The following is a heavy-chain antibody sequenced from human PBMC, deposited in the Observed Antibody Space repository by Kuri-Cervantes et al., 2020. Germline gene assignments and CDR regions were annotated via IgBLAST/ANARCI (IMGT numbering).Heavy chain of an antibody. V-gene: IGHV3-9*01. CDR1: GFTFDDYA. CDR3: AGPGPSLWGCYLAFDI. J-gene: IGHJ3*02. CDR2: ISWNSGSI. Sequence: SLKISCAASGFTFDDYAMHWVRQAPGKGLEWVSGISWNSGSIGYADSVKRRFTISRDNVKHSLYLQMNSLRAEDTAVYYCAGPGPSLWGCYLAFDIWGQGTMVTVSS. D-gene: IGHD3-16*01.